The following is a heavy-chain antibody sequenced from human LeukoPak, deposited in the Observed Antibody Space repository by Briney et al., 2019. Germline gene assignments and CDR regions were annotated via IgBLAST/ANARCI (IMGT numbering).Heavy chain of an antibody. CDR2: IKSKTDGGTT. J-gene: IGHJ4*02. CDR1: GFTFSNAW. Sequence: PGGSLRLSCAASGFTFSNAWMSWVRQAPGKGLEWVGRIKSKTDGGTTGYAAPVKGRFTISRDDSKNTLYLQMNSLKTEDTAVYYCSGCSGGSCDTIDYWGQGTLVTVSS. D-gene: IGHD2-15*01. CDR3: SGCSGGSCDTIDY. V-gene: IGHV3-15*01.